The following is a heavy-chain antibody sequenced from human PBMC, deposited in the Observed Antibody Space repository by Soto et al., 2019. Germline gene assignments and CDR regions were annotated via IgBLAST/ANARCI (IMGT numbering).Heavy chain of an antibody. CDR3: AKELLPADSSGYYFGY. D-gene: IGHD3-22*01. CDR1: GFTFSSYA. Sequence: PGGSLRLSCAASGFTFSSYAMSWVRQAPGKGLEWVSAISGSGGSTYYADSVKGRFTISRDNSKNTLYLQMNSLRAEDTAVYYCAKELLPADSSGYYFGYWGQGTLVTVSS. J-gene: IGHJ4*02. V-gene: IGHV3-23*01. CDR2: ISGSGGST.